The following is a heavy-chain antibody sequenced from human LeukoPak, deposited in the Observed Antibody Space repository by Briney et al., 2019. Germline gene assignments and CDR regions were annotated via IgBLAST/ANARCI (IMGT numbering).Heavy chain of an antibody. Sequence: SETLSLTYAVSRFSISTGYYWGWIRQPPGEGLEWIGVIYHSGTTYSNPSLKSRLTMSVETTKNQFSLNLSSVTAADTAVYYCARWGPIVGATTVDYWGQGTLVTVSS. CDR2: IYHSGTT. J-gene: IGHJ4*02. CDR3: ARWGPIVGATTVDY. D-gene: IGHD3-16*01. V-gene: IGHV4-38-2*01. CDR1: RFSISTGYY.